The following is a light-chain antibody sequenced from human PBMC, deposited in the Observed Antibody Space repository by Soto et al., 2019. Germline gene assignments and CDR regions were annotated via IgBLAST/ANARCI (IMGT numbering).Light chain of an antibody. V-gene: IGKV1-5*01. J-gene: IGKJ2*01. CDR2: DAT. CDR3: LQYNTFPLA. CDR1: QMIARW. Sequence: IHMTQSPPTLSASVGETVTLTCRSSQMIARWLAWYQQKPATAPRLIIYDATSLQSGVPPRFSATASETDFTLTISSLHPDDFATYYCLQYNTFPLAFGQGTKLEI.